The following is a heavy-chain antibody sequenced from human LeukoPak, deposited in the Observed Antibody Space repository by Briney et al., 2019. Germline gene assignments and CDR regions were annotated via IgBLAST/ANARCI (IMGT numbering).Heavy chain of an antibody. CDR2: INPNSGGT. Sequence: ASVKVSCKGTGYTFSDYYMHWVRQAPGQGLEWMGWINPNSGGTNYAQKFQGRVTMTRDTSISTAYMELRRLRSDDTAVYYCARDRWQQLDWFDPWGQGTLVTVSS. V-gene: IGHV1-2*02. CDR1: GYTFSDYY. CDR3: ARDRWQQLDWFDP. D-gene: IGHD6-13*01. J-gene: IGHJ5*02.